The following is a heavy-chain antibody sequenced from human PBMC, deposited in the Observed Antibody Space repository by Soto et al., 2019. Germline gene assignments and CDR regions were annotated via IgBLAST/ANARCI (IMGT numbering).Heavy chain of an antibody. J-gene: IGHJ5*02. CDR2: IYYSGST. Sequence: ASETLSLTCTVSGGSVSSGSYYWSWIRQPPGKGLEWIGYIYYSGSTNYNPSLKSRVTISVDTSKNQFSLKLSSVTAADTAVYYCARGVLYYYDSGGYYWFDPWGQGTLVTVSS. D-gene: IGHD3-22*01. CDR3: ARGVLYYYDSGGYYWFDP. CDR1: GGSVSSGSYY. V-gene: IGHV4-61*01.